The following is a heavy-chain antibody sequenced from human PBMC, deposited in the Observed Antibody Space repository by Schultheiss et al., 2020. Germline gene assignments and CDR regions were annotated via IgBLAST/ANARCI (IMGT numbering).Heavy chain of an antibody. Sequence: GGSLRLSCAASGFTFSSYAMSWVRQAPGKGLEWVSAISSDGSSTSYADSVKGRFTISRDNAKNTLYLQMNSLRAEDTAVYYCAKQQLEVTYYYYMDVWGKGTTVTVSS. D-gene: IGHD1-1*01. J-gene: IGHJ6*03. CDR2: ISSDGSST. CDR3: AKQQLEVTYYYYMDV. V-gene: IGHV3-23*01. CDR1: GFTFSSYA.